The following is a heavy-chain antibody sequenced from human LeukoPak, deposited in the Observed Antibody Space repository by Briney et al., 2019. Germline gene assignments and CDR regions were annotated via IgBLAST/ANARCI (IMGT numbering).Heavy chain of an antibody. V-gene: IGHV4-4*07. D-gene: IGHD2-2*02. CDR1: GGSISSYY. CDR3: ARGSEYRSSTSCYTRGGYYYYMDV. CDR2: IYTSGST. J-gene: IGHJ6*03. Sequence: SETLSLTCTVSGGSISSYYWSWIRQPAGKGLEWIGRIYTSGSTNYNPSLKSRVTMSVDTSKNQFSLKLSSVTAADTAVYYCARGSEYRSSTSCYTRGGYYYYMDVWGKGTTVTVSS.